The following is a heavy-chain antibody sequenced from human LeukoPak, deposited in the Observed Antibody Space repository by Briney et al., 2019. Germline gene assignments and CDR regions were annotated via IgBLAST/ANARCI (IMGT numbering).Heavy chain of an antibody. CDR2: INHSGST. CDR1: GSSISSYY. J-gene: IGHJ4*02. D-gene: IGHD3-22*01. CDR3: ARGPTRHYYYDSSGYPKYPYYFDY. V-gene: IGHV4-34*01. Sequence: PSETLSLTCTVSGSSISSYYWSWIRQPPGKGLEWIGEINHSGSTNYNPSLKSRVTISVDTSKNQFSLKLSSVTAADTAVYYCARGPTRHYYYDSSGYPKYPYYFDYWGQGTLVTVSS.